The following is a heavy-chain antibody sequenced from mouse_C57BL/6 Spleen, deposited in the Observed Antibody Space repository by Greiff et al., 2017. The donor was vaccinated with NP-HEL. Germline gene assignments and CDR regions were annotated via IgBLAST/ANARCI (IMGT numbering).Heavy chain of an antibody. CDR3: TTPAQATFSY. CDR1: GFNIKDDY. V-gene: IGHV14-4*01. CDR2: IDPENGDT. D-gene: IGHD3-2*02. J-gene: IGHJ3*01. Sequence: EVQLQESGAELVRPGASVKLSCTASGFNIKDDYMHWVKQRPEQGLEWIGWIDPENGDTEYASKFQGKATITADTSSNTAYLQLSSLTSEDTAVYYCTTPAQATFSYWGQGTLVTVSA.